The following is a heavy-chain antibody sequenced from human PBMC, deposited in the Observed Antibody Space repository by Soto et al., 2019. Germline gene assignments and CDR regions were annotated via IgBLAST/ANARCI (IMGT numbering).Heavy chain of an antibody. CDR2: IYYSGST. V-gene: IGHV4-31*03. J-gene: IGHJ4*02. CDR1: GGSISSGGYY. D-gene: IGHD4-17*01. Sequence: QVQLQESGPGLVKPSQTLSLTCTVSGGSISSGGYYWSWIRQHPGKGLEWIGYIYYSGSTYYNPSLKSRVTISVDTSKNQFSLKLSSVTAADTAVYYCAREVTVTTQLHAYYFDYWGQGTLVTVSS. CDR3: AREVTVTTQLHAYYFDY.